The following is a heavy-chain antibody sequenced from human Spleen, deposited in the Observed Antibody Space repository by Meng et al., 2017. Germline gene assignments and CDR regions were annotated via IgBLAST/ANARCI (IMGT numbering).Heavy chain of an antibody. CDR1: VGSLSGYY. CDR3: ARVGSYRGYNY. J-gene: IGHJ4*02. Sequence: VQLQQWGAGLLKPSETLSPTSAVFVGSLSGYYCNWFRQPPGKGLEWIGGSDHFGNTNYNPSLKSRVTISVDTSKNQFSLKLSSVTAADTAVYYCARVGSYRGYNYWGQGTLVTVSS. D-gene: IGHD3-10*01. CDR2: SDHFGNT. V-gene: IGHV4-34*01.